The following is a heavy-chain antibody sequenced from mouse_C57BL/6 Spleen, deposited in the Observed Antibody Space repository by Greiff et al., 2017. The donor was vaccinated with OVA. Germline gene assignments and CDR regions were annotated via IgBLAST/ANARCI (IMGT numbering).Heavy chain of an antibody. Sequence: VQLQQSGAELVRPGASVTLSCKASGYTFTDYEMHWVKQTPVHGLEWIGAIDPETGGTAYNQKFKGKAILTADKSSSTAYMELRSLTSEDSAVYYCTSQEKGSSFFDYWGQGTTLTVSS. J-gene: IGHJ2*01. D-gene: IGHD1-1*01. CDR3: TSQEKGSSFFDY. V-gene: IGHV1-15*01. CDR1: GYTFTDYE. CDR2: IDPETGGT.